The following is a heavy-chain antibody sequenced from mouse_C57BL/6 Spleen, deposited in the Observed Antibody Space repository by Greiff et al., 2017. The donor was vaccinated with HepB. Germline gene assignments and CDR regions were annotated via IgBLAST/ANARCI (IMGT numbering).Heavy chain of an antibody. D-gene: IGHD1-1*01. Sequence: VQLQQPGAELVKPGASVKLSCKASGYTFTSYWMQWVKQRPGQGLEWIGEIDPSDSYTNYNQKFKGKATLTVDTSSSTAYMQLSSLTSEDSAVYYCARDYYGSSYGERYFDVWGTGTTVTVSS. CDR3: ARDYYGSSYGERYFDV. CDR1: GYTFTSYW. J-gene: IGHJ1*03. CDR2: IDPSDSYT. V-gene: IGHV1-50*01.